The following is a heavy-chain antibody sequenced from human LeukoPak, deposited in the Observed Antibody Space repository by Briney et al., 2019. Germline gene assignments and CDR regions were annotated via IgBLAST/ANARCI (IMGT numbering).Heavy chain of an antibody. CDR1: GYTFTGYY. J-gene: IGHJ3*02. CDR3: ARAPLGDAFDI. D-gene: IGHD1-26*01. V-gene: IGHV1-2*02. CDR2: INPNSGGT. Sequence: EASVKVSCKASGYTFTGYYMHCVRQAPGQGLEWMGWINPNSGGTNYAQKFQCRVTITRDTSISTAYMELSRLRSDDTAVYYCARAPLGDAFDIWGQGTMVTVSS.